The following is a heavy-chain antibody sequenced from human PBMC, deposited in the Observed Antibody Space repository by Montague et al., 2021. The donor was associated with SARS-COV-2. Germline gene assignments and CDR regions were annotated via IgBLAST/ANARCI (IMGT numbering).Heavy chain of an antibody. Sequence: SETLSLTCAVYGGSFSGYYWSWIRQPPGKGLEWIGEINHSGSTNYNPSLKSRVTISVDTSKNQFSLKLSSVTAADTAVYYCARAYGDYILLFYYYYYGMDVWGQGTTVTVSS. CDR3: ARAYGDYILLFYYYYYGMDV. D-gene: IGHD4-17*01. CDR2: INHSGST. J-gene: IGHJ6*02. CDR1: GGSFSGYY. V-gene: IGHV4-34*01.